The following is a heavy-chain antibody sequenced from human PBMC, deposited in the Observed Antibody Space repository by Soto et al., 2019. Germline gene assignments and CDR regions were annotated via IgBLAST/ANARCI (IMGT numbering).Heavy chain of an antibody. Sequence: PGGSLRLSCAASGFTFSSYWMHWVRQAPGGGLEWVSGILASGDVGYVDSVRGRFTMSRDVAKSSLHLQMNSLKTDDTALYYCVRDTSSGGADVWGQGTTVTVSS. J-gene: IGHJ6*02. D-gene: IGHD6-6*01. V-gene: IGHV3-9*01. CDR2: ILASGDV. CDR3: VRDTSSGGADV. CDR1: GFTFSSYW.